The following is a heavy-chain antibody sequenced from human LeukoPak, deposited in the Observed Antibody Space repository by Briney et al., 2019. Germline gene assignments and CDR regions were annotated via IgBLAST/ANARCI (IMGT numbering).Heavy chain of an antibody. CDR2: IKQDGSKK. D-gene: IGHD3-16*01. J-gene: IGHJ4*02. V-gene: IGHV3-7*05. Sequence: GGSLRLSCAASGFTFSGYWMAWVRQAPGRGLEWVAHIKQDGSKKNYVDPVKGRFTISRDNARNSVYLQMNSLRAEDTAVYYCARDDYLGYWGQGTLVTVSS. CDR3: ARDDYLGY. CDR1: GFTFSGYW.